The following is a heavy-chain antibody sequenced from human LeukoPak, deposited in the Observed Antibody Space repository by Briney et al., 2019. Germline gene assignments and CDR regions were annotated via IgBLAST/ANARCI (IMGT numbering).Heavy chain of an antibody. CDR1: GYTFTSYY. CDR2: INPSGGST. J-gene: IGHJ4*02. Sequence: ASVKVSCKASGYTFTSYYMHWVRQAPGQGLEWMGIINPSGGSTSYAQKFQGRVTMTRDTSTSTVYMELSSLRSEDTAVYYCATYCSSTSCYIWGYYFDYWGQGTLVTVSS. D-gene: IGHD2-2*01. V-gene: IGHV1-46*01. CDR3: ATYCSSTSCYIWGYYFDY.